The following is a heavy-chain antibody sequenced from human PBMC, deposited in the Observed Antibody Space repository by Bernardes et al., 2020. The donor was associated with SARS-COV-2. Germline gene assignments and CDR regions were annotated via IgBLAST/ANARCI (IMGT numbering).Heavy chain of an antibody. CDR2: ISGSGGST. CDR3: ANALCSSTSCYNYYGMDV. CDR1: GFTFSSYA. D-gene: IGHD2-2*02. J-gene: IGHJ6*02. V-gene: IGHV3-23*01. Sequence: GGSLRLSCAASGFTFSSYAMSWVRQAPGKGLEWVSAISGSGGSTYYADSVKGRFTISRDNSKNTLYLQMNSLRAEDTAVYYWANALCSSTSCYNYYGMDVWGQGTTVTVSS.